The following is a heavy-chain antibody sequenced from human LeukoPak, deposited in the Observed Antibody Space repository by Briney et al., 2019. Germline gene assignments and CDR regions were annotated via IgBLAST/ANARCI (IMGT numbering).Heavy chain of an antibody. CDR2: INPNSGGT. D-gene: IGHD3-16*01. CDR1: GYTFTGYY. CDR3: ARDNKPTYVWGSSRPTRTNWFDP. V-gene: IGHV1-2*02. J-gene: IGHJ5*02. Sequence: ASVKVACQPSGYTFTGYYMHWVRQAPGQGLEWMGWINPNSGGTNYAQKFQRRVTMTRDTSISTAYMELSRLRSDDTAVYYCARDNKPTYVWGSSRPTRTNWFDPWGQGTLVSVSS.